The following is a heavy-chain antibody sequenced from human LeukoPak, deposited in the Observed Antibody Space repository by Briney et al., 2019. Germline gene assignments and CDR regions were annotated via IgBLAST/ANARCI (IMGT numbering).Heavy chain of an antibody. CDR1: GYNFSTHG. CDR2: IDPGDSET. D-gene: IGHD6-19*01. J-gene: IGHJ4*02. V-gene: IGHV5-51*01. Sequence: GESLKISCWVSGYNFSTHGIGWVRQMPGKGLEWMGIIDPGDSETTYSPSFQGQVTFSADKSITTAYLQWSSLKASDTAMYYCARLVAVAGLSWYFDYWGQGALVTVSS. CDR3: ARLVAVAGLSWYFDY.